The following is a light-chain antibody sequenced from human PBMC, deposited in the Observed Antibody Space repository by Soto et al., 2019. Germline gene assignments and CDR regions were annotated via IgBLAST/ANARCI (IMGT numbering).Light chain of an antibody. CDR1: QSISSW. V-gene: IGKV1-5*01. Sequence: DIQMTQSPSTLSASVGDRVTITCRASQSISSWLAWYQQKPGKAPKLLIYDASSLESGVPSRFSGSGSGTEFTLTISSLQPDDFATYYCHHYTSYPWAFGQGTKVDIK. CDR3: HHYTSYPWA. J-gene: IGKJ1*01. CDR2: DAS.